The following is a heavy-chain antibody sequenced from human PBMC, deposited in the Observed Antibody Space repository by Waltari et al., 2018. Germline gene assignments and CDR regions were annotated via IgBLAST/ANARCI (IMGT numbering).Heavy chain of an antibody. J-gene: IGHJ4*02. CDR2: IYYSGST. V-gene: IGHV4-59*01. Sequence: QVQLQESGPGLVKPSETLSLTCTVSGGPISSYYWSWIRQPPGKGLEWIGYIYYSGSTNYNPSLKSRVTISVDTSKNQFSLKLSSVTAADTAVYYCARFIAAAGTHYFDYWGQGTLVTVSS. D-gene: IGHD6-13*01. CDR3: ARFIAAAGTHYFDY. CDR1: GGPISSYY.